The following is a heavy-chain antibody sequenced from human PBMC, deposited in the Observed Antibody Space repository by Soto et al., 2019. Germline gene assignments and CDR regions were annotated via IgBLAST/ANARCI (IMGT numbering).Heavy chain of an antibody. J-gene: IGHJ6*02. V-gene: IGHV1-69*01. CDR2: IIPVYGTP. Sequence: QVQLEQSGAEVKKPGSSLKVSCKATGGTFNKYAISWVRQAPGQGLEWMAGIIPVYGTPNYAQRFQDRVTLIADESTSTAYMEVNSLRSKDTAIYYCSIVTAYGMDVWGPGTTVIVSS. CDR3: SIVTAYGMDV. CDR1: GGTFNKYA. D-gene: IGHD2-15*01.